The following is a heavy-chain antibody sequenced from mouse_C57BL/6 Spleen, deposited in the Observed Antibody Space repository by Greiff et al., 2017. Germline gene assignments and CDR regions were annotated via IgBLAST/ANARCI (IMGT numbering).Heavy chain of an antibody. CDR1: GYTFTDYY. CDR3: AVGSSDEGFDY. V-gene: IGHV1-76*01. D-gene: IGHD1-1*01. CDR2: IYPGSGNT. Sequence: VQLQQSGAELVRPGASVKLSCKASGYTFTDYYINWVKQRPGQGLEWIARIYPGSGNTYYNEKFKGKATLTAEKSSSTAYMQLSSLTSEDSAVYFCAVGSSDEGFDYWGQGTTLTVSS. J-gene: IGHJ2*01.